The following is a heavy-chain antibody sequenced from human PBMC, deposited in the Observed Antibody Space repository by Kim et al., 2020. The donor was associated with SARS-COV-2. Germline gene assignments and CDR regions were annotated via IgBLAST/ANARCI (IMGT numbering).Heavy chain of an antibody. CDR1: SGSISSYY. CDR2: IYPSGSA. J-gene: IGHJ2*01. Sequence: SETLSLTCTASSGSISSYYWSWIRQPAGKGLEWIWRIYPSGSANYNPSLMSRVTMSLDTSNNQLSLKLSSVTPADAAMFYCSRVRASIEGATVYWYFDLWGRGTMVTVSS. V-gene: IGHV4-4*07. CDR3: SRVRASIEGATVYWYFDL. D-gene: IGHD1-26*01.